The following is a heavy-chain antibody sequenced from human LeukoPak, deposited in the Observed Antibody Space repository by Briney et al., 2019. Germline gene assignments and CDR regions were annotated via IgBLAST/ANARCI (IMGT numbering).Heavy chain of an antibody. J-gene: IGHJ4*02. CDR3: ARWGPHYGDYWFDY. CDR2: ISYDRSNK. V-gene: IGHV3-30-3*01. CDR1: GFTFSSYA. D-gene: IGHD4-17*01. Sequence: GALRLSCAASGFTFSSYAMHWVRQAPGKGLEWVAVISYDRSNKYYADTVKGRFTISRDNSKNTLYLQMNSLRAEDTAVYYCARWGPHYGDYWFDYWGQGTLVTVSS.